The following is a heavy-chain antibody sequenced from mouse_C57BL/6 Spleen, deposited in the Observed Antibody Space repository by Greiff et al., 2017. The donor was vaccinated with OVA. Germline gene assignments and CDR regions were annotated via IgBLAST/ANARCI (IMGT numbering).Heavy chain of an antibody. CDR3: ARGYDYDAMDY. V-gene: IGHV14-2*01. CDR1: GFNIKDYY. D-gene: IGHD2-10*02. Sequence: VQLQQSGAELVKPGASVKLSCTASGFNIKDYYMHWVKQRTEQGLEWIGRIDPEDGETKYAAKFQGKATITADTSSNTAYLQLSSLTSEDSAVYCCARGYDYDAMDYWGQGTSVTVSS. CDR2: IDPEDGET. J-gene: IGHJ4*01.